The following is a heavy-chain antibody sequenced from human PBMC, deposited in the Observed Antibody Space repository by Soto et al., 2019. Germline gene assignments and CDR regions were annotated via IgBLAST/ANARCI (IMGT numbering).Heavy chain of an antibody. CDR2: THYSGST. J-gene: IGHJ5*02. D-gene: IGHD4-17*01. Sequence: PSETLSLTCTVSGGSITTGGYYWSWIRQHPGKGLEWIGTTHYSGSTYYNPSLKSRVTISVDTSKNQFSLKVTSVTAADTAVYYCARRREYGDFNWLDPWGQGTLVTVSS. CDR1: GGSITTGGYY. CDR3: ARRREYGDFNWLDP. V-gene: IGHV4-31*03.